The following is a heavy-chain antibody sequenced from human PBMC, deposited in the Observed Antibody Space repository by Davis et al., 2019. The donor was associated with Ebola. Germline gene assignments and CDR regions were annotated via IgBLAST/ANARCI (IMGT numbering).Heavy chain of an antibody. V-gene: IGHV1-46*01. CDR1: GYTFTNYF. Sequence: ASVKVSCKASGYTFTNYFMHWVRQAPGQGLEWMGIINPSGGSTTYPQNPQGRVTMTRDTSTSTVYMELSSLRSEDTAVYYCARYHTSGWFLAHWGQGTPVTVSS. J-gene: IGHJ4*02. D-gene: IGHD6-19*01. CDR3: ARYHTSGWFLAH. CDR2: INPSGGST.